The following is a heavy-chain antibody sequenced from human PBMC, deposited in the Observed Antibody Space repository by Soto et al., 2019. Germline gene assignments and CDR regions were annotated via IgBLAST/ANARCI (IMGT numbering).Heavy chain of an antibody. V-gene: IGHV1-2*02. CDR3: ARGRFLEWLLGWLDP. CDR1: GYTFTGYY. CDR2: INPNSGGT. J-gene: IGHJ5*02. D-gene: IGHD3-3*01. Sequence: ASVKVSCKASGYTFTGYYTHWVRQAPGQGLAWMGWINPNSGGTNYAQKFQGRVTMTRDTSISTAYMELSRLRSEDTAVYYCARGRFLEWLLGWLDPWGQGTLVAVSS.